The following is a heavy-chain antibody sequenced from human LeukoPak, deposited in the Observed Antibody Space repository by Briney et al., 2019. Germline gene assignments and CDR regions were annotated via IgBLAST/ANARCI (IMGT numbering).Heavy chain of an antibody. CDR2: INHSGST. V-gene: IGHV4-34*01. J-gene: IGHJ4*02. CDR3: ARRVRGYGGTLFDY. CDR1: GGSFSGYY. Sequence: SETLSLTCAVYGGSFSGYYWSWICQPPGKGLEWIGEINHSGSTNYNPSLKSRVTISVDTSKNQFSLKLSSVTAADTAVYYCARRVRGYGGTLFDYWGQGTLVTVSS. D-gene: IGHD4-23*01.